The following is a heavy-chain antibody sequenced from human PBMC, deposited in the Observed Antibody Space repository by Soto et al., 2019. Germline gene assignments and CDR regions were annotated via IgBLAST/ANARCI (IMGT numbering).Heavy chain of an antibody. CDR1: GYTFTGYY. D-gene: IGHD1-26*01. V-gene: IGHV1-2*04. CDR2: INPNSGGT. J-gene: IGHJ4*02. CDR3: AREGRGVGAPRSYYFDY. Sequence: QVQLVQSGAEVKKPGASVKVSCKASGYTFTGYYMHWVRQAPGQGLEWMGWINPNSGGTNYAQKFQGWVTMTRDTSISTAYMELSRLRSDDTAVYYCAREGRGVGAPRSYYFDYWGQGTLVTVSS.